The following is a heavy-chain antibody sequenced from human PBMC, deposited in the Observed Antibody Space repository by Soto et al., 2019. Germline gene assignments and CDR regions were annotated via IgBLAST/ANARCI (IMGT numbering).Heavy chain of an antibody. CDR1: GGSISSGGYY. D-gene: IGHD3-10*01. V-gene: IGHV4-31*03. CDR2: IYYSGST. CDR3: ARGAGEVRGVIIAGRWFDP. J-gene: IGHJ5*02. Sequence: SETLSLTCTVSGGSISSGGYYWTWIRQHPGKGLEWIGYIYYSGSTYYNPSLKSRVTISVDTSKNQFSLKLSSVTAADTAVYYCARGAGEVRGVIIAGRWFDPWGQGTLVTVS.